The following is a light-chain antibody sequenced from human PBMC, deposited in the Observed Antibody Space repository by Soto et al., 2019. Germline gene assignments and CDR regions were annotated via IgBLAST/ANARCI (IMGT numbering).Light chain of an antibody. V-gene: IGLV2-14*01. Sequence: QSALTQPASVSGSPGQSITISCTGTSSDVGGYNYVSWYQQHPGKAPKLMISEVSNRPSGISNRFSGSKSGNMASLTISGLQAEDEADYYCSSYTSSNSVVFGGGTKLTVL. CDR1: SSDVGGYNY. CDR2: EVS. J-gene: IGLJ2*01. CDR3: SSYTSSNSVV.